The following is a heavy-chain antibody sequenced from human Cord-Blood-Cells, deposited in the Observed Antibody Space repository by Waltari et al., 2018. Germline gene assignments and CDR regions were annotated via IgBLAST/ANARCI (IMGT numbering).Heavy chain of an antibody. Sequence: EVQLVESGGGCIQDGGSLSVSCAASGYPVSGNSMSWVGQAPGKGLEVVSVIYSGCSTYYAVSVKGRFTISRDNSKNTLYLQMNSLRAEDTAVYYCARGAIGAAHDAFDIWGQGTMVTVSS. CDR3: ARGAIGAAHDAFDI. V-gene: IGHV3-53*01. CDR1: GYPVSGNS. D-gene: IGHD6-6*01. J-gene: IGHJ3*02. CDR2: IYSGCST.